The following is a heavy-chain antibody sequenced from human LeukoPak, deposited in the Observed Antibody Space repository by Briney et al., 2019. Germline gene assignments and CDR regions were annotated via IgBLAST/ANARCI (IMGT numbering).Heavy chain of an antibody. CDR3: ARDRTPFWQQHPLGGGDAFDI. Sequence: GGSLRLSCAASGFTFSSYSMNWVRQAPGKGLEWVSSISSSSSYIYYADSVKGRFTISRDNAKNSLYLQMNSLRAEDTAVYYCARDRTPFWQQHPLGGGDAFDIWGQGTMVTVSS. CDR1: GFTFSSYS. J-gene: IGHJ3*02. CDR2: ISSSSSYI. V-gene: IGHV3-21*01. D-gene: IGHD6-13*01.